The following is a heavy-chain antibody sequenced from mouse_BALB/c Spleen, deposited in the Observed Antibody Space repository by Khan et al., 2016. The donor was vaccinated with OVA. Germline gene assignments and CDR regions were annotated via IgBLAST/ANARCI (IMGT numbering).Heavy chain of an antibody. Sequence: EVELVESGTVLARPGASVKMSCKASGYTFTSYWMHWVKQRPGQGLEWIGDIYPGNTDTNYNQKFQGKAKLTAVTSTSTAYMELSSLTNEDSAVYYCTRRNWDVAWFAYWGKGTLVTVSA. D-gene: IGHD4-1*01. CDR3: TRRNWDVAWFAY. CDR1: GYTFTSYW. V-gene: IGHV1-5*01. CDR2: IYPGNTDT. J-gene: IGHJ3*01.